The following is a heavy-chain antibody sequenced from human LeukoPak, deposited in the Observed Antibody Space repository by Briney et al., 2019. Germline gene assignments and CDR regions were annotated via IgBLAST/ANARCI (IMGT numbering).Heavy chain of an antibody. CDR3: ARYYSGWYYFDY. D-gene: IGHD6-19*01. CDR2: IIPIFGTS. V-gene: IGHV1-69*13. CDR1: GGTFSIYA. J-gene: IGHJ4*02. Sequence: ASVKVSCKASGGTFSIYAISWVRQAPGQGLGWMGGIIPIFGTSNYAQKFQGRVTITADESTSTAYMELSSLRSEDTAVYYCARYYSGWYYFDYWGQGTLVTVSS.